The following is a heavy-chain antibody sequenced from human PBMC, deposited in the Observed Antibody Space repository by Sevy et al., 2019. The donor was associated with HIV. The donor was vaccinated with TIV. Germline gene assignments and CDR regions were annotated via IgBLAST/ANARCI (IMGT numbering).Heavy chain of an antibody. V-gene: IGHV3-9*01. CDR1: GLTFDDYA. J-gene: IGHJ4*02. D-gene: IGHD6-19*01. CDR3: AKDSSRGWFNLRYYFDY. CDR2: ISWNSGSI. Sequence: GGSLRLSCAASGLTFDDYAMHWVRQAPGKGLEWVSGISWNSGSIGNAHSVKCRFTLSRDNAKNSLYLQMNSLRAEDTALYYFAKDSSRGWFNLRYYFDYWGQGTLVPVSS.